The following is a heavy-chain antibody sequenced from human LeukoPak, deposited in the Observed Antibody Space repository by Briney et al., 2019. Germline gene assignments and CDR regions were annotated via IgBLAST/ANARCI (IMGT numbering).Heavy chain of an antibody. Sequence: GGSLRLSCAASGFTFSSYAIHWVRQAPGKGLEWVAVISYDGSNKYYADSVEGRFTISRDNSKNTLYLQMNSLRAEDTAVYYCARDYYDSSGYYHWFDPWGQGTLVTVSS. V-gene: IGHV3-30-3*01. D-gene: IGHD3-22*01. CDR1: GFTFSSYA. CDR2: ISYDGSNK. CDR3: ARDYYDSSGYYHWFDP. J-gene: IGHJ5*02.